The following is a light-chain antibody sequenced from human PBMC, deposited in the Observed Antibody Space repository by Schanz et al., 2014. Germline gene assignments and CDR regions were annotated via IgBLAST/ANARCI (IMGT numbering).Light chain of an antibody. CDR1: QSIRSN. V-gene: IGKV3-15*01. J-gene: IGKJ1*01. CDR2: GAS. Sequence: EIVLTQSPGTLSLSPGERATLSCRASQSIRSNLAWYQQKPGQAPRLLIYGASTRATGIPARFSGSGSGTEFTLTISSLQSEDFAVYYCQQCISWPWTFGQGTKVEVK. CDR3: QQCISWPWT.